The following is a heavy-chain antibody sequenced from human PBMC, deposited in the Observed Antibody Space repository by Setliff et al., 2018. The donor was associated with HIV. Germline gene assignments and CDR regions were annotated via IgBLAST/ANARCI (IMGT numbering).Heavy chain of an antibody. D-gene: IGHD3-22*01. CDR1: GGSISSGGYY. V-gene: IGHV4-39*02. J-gene: IGHJ4*02. CDR2: IYYSGST. Sequence: SETLSLTCTVSGGSISSGGYYWGWIRQPPGEGLEWIGSIYYSGSTSYNPSLKSRVSISVDTSKSHFSLKMTSVTAADTAIYFCARGALSLTMTKLLSFFDSWGQGTQVTVSS. CDR3: ARGALSLTMTKLLSFFDS.